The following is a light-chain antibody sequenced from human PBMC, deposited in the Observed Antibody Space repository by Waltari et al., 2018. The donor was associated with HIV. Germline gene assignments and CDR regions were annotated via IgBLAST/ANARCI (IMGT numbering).Light chain of an antibody. CDR3: QQYNNWPLT. CDR2: AAS. J-gene: IGKJ4*01. CDR1: HSVSSK. V-gene: IGKV3-15*01. Sequence: EIVMTQSPATLSVSPGERVTFSCRASHSVSSKLAWYQQKPVQATRLRIYAASTRATGIPARFSGGGSGTEFTLTISSLQSEDFAVCFCQQYNNWPLTFGGGTRVEI.